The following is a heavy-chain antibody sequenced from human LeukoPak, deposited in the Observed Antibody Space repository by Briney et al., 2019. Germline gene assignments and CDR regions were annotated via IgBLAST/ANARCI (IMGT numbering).Heavy chain of an antibody. CDR3: ARGRYSGSFFDY. CDR1: GGSFSGYY. J-gene: IGHJ4*02. CDR2: INHSGST. V-gene: IGHV4-34*01. Sequence: SETLSLTCAVYGGSFSGYYWSWIRQPPGKGLEWIGEINHSGSTNYNPSLKSRVTIPVDTSKSQFSLKLSSVTAADTAVYYCARGRYSGSFFDYWGQGTLVTVSS. D-gene: IGHD1-26*01.